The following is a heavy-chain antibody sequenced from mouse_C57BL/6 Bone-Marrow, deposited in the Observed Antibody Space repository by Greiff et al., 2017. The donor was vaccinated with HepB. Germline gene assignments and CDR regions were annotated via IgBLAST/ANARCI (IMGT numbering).Heavy chain of an antibody. CDR1: GFTFSSYA. J-gene: IGHJ4*01. Sequence: EVKLQESGGGLVKPGGSLKLSCAASGFTFSSYAMSWVRQTPEKRLEWVATISDGGSYTYYPDNVKGRFTISRDNAKNNLYLQMSHLKSEDTAMYYCARDLVITSYYYAMDYWGQGTSVTVSS. D-gene: IGHD2-4*01. CDR3: ARDLVITSYYYAMDY. V-gene: IGHV5-4*01. CDR2: ISDGGSYT.